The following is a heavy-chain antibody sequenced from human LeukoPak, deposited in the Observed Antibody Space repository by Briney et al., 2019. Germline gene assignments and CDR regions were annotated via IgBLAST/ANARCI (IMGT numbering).Heavy chain of an antibody. CDR2: INNDGSST. CDR1: GLTCDDYG. D-gene: IGHD1-26*01. Sequence: GGSLRLSCAASGLTCDDYGMSWVRQAPGKGLVWVSRINNDGSSTTYADSVKGRFSISRDNAKNTLYLQMNSLRAEDTAVYYCPRGGAVGTTTVAFDIWGQGTMVTVSS. J-gene: IGHJ3*02. V-gene: IGHV3-74*01. CDR3: PRGGAVGTTTVAFDI.